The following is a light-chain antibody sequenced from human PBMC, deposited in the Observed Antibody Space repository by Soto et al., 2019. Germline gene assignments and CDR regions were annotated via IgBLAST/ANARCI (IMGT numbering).Light chain of an antibody. CDR3: QQSYNAPIT. Sequence: DIQMTHSPSSLSASLGDRVTITCRASQNIINYLNWYQQKPGKAPQLLIYVASRLESGVPSRFSGSGSGTDFTLTISSLQPEDFATYYCQQSYNAPITFGQGTRLEI. CDR2: VAS. V-gene: IGKV1-39*01. CDR1: QNIINY. J-gene: IGKJ5*01.